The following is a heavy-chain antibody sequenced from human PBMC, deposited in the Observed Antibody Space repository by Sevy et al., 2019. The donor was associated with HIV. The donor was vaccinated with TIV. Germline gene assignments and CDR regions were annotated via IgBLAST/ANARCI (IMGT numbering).Heavy chain of an antibody. CDR1: GYTFTSYG. J-gene: IGHJ4*02. CDR2: ISAHNGNA. CDR3: ARDLAIAVAAPDS. Sequence: ASMKVSCKASGYTFTSYGITWVRQAPGQGLEWMGWISAHNGNAHYAQNFQDRVTMTTDTSTSTVYMELRSLRSDDTAVYYCARDLAIAVAAPDSWGQGTLVTVSS. D-gene: IGHD6-19*01. V-gene: IGHV1-18*04.